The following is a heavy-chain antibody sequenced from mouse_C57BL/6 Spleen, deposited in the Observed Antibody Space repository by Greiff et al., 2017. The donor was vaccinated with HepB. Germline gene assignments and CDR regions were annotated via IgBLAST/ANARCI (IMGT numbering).Heavy chain of an antibody. D-gene: IGHD1-1*01. CDR3: ARDYGSSYWYFDV. Sequence: VMLVDSGPGLVAPSQSLSITCTVSGFSLTSYAISWVRQPPGKGLEWLGVIWTGGGTNYNSALKSRLSISKDNSKSQVFLEMNSLQTDDTARYYCARDYGSSYWYFDVWGTGTTVTVSS. CDR2: IWTGGGT. J-gene: IGHJ1*03. V-gene: IGHV2-9-1*01. CDR1: GFSLTSYA.